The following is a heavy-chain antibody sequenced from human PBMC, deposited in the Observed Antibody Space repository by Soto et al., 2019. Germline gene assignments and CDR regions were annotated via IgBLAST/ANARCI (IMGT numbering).Heavy chain of an antibody. CDR1: GFTFSSYA. D-gene: IGHD3-10*01. Sequence: GGSLRLSCAASGFTFSSYAMHWVRQAPGKGLEWVAVISYDGSNKYYADSVKGRFTISRDNSKNTLYLHLSSVTPEDTAVYYCARVQHPAYFDYWGQGTPVTVSS. J-gene: IGHJ4*02. V-gene: IGHV3-30-3*01. CDR3: ARVQHPAYFDY. CDR2: ISYDGSNK.